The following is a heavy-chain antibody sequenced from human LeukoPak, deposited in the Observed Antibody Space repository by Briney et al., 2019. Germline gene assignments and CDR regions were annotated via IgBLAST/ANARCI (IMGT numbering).Heavy chain of an antibody. CDR2: IKQDGSER. J-gene: IGHJ4*02. D-gene: IGHD5-12*01. CDR1: GFTFSLYW. V-gene: IGHV3-7*01. Sequence: PGGSLRLSCAASGFTFSLYWMTWVRQAPGKGLEWVANIKQDGSERYYVDSVKGRFTISRDSAKNSLYLQMNSLRAEDTAVYYCAKGDSYGGYIGHDYWGQGTLVTVSS. CDR3: AKGDSYGGYIGHDY.